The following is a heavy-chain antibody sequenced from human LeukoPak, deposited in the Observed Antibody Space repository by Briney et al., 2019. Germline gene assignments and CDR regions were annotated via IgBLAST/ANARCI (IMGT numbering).Heavy chain of an antibody. CDR3: ETAYDILTGYYYSRSPSFDY. CDR1: GGSFRGYY. D-gene: IGHD3-9*01. J-gene: IGHJ4*02. V-gene: IGHV4-34*01. CDR2: IKHSVST. Sequence: PSETLSLTCAVYGGSFRGYYWSRIRHPPGKRLEPIGEIKHSVSTNYNPSLKSRVTISVDTSKNQFSLKLSSVTAADMFFFKHETAYDILTGYYYSRSPSFDYWGQGTLVTVSS.